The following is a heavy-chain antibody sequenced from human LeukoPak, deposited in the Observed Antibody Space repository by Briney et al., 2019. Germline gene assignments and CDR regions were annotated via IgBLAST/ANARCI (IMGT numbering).Heavy chain of an antibody. D-gene: IGHD2-2*01. J-gene: IGHJ4*02. CDR3: AIAVGLGYCSSTSCYSLDY. V-gene: IGHV1-69*02. CDR1: GGTFSSYT. CDR2: IIPILGMA. Sequence: SVKVSCKASGGTFSSYTITWVRQAPGQGLEWMGRIIPILGMANYAQKFQGRITITADQSTSTTYMELSSLRSEDTAVYYCAIAVGLGYCSSTSCYSLDYWGQGTLVTVSS.